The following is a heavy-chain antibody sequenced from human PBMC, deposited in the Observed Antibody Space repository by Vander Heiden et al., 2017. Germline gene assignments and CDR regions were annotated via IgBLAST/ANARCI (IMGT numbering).Heavy chain of an antibody. J-gene: IGHJ4*02. V-gene: IGHV1-18*01. D-gene: IGHD6-19*01. Sequence: QVQLVQSGAEGKKPGASVKVSCKASGYTCTTYGISWVLQAPGQGLDWMGWLRPYNGDTYYAQKFQGRVTMTTDTSTSTVYVEVRSLRSDDTAVYYCATHGGSGAVAGTEGCWGQGTLIIVSS. CDR3: ATHGGSGAVAGTEGC. CDR1: GYTCTTYG. CDR2: LRPYNGDT.